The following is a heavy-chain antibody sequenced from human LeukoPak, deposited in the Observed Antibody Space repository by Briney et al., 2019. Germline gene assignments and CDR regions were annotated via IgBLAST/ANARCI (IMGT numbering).Heavy chain of an antibody. V-gene: IGHV1-69*13. D-gene: IGHD2-2*01. Sequence: GASVKVSCKASGGTFSSYAISWVRQAPGQGLEWMGGIISIFGTANYAQKFQGRVTITADESTSTAYMELSSLRSEDTAVYYCARDSTSWFDPWGQGTWSPSPQ. CDR2: IISIFGTA. J-gene: IGHJ5*02. CDR1: GGTFSSYA. CDR3: ARDSTSWFDP.